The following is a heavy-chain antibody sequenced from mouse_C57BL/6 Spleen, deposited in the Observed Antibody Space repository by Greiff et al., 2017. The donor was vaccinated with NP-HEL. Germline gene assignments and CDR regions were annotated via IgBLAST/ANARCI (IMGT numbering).Heavy chain of an antibody. D-gene: IGHD2-3*01. CDR3: ARRWSHAMDY. V-gene: IGHV1-69*01. J-gene: IGHJ4*01. CDR2: IDPSDSYT. CDR1: GYTFTSYW. Sequence: QVQLQQPGAELVMPGASVKLSCKASGYTFTSYWMHWVQQRPGQGLEWIGEIDPSDSYTNYNQKFKGKSTLTVDKSSSTADMQLSSLTSEDSAVYYCARRWSHAMDYWGQGTSVTVSS.